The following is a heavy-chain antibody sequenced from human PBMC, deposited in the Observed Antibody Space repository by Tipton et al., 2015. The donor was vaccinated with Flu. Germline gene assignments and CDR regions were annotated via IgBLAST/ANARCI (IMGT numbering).Heavy chain of an antibody. CDR1: GYSISSGYY. Sequence: TLSLTCAVSGYSISSGYYWGWIRQPPGKGLEWIGSIYHSGSTYYNPSLKSRVTISVDTSKNQFSLKLSSVTAADTAVYYCARVGLYDSSGYSDYWGQGTLVTVSS. J-gene: IGHJ4*02. CDR3: ARVGLYDSSGYSDY. V-gene: IGHV4-38-2*01. D-gene: IGHD3-22*01. CDR2: IYHSGST.